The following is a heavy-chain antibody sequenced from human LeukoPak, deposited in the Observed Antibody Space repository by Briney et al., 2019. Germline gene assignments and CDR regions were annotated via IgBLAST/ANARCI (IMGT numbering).Heavy chain of an antibody. V-gene: IGHV4-59*01. D-gene: IGHD6-6*01. CDR1: GGSISSYY. CDR2: IYYSGST. Sequence: SETLSLTCTVSGGSISSYYWSWIRQPPGKGLEWIGYIYYSGSTNYNPSLKSRVTISVDTSKNQFSLKLSSVTAADTAVYYCARGPYSSSSSTSGYFDYWGQGTLVTVSS. CDR3: ARGPYSSSSSTSGYFDY. J-gene: IGHJ4*02.